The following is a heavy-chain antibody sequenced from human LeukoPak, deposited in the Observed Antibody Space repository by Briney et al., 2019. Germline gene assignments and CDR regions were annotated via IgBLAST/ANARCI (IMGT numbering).Heavy chain of an antibody. CDR1: GFTFSSYA. J-gene: IGHJ4*02. D-gene: IGHD3-22*01. Sequence: GGSLRLSCAASGFTFSSYAMHWVRQAPGKGLEWVAVISYDGSNKYYADSVKGRFTISRDNSKNTLYLKMNRLSAEDTAVYYCARGGVRYDSSGDFDYWGQGTLVTVSS. CDR2: ISYDGSNK. V-gene: IGHV3-30-3*01. CDR3: ARGGVRYDSSGDFDY.